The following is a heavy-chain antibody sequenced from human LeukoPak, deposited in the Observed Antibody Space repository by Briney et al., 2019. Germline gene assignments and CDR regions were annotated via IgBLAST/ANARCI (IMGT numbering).Heavy chain of an antibody. CDR3: ASLYYYDSSGYYWVDY. D-gene: IGHD3-22*01. V-gene: IGHV1-69*04. CDR2: IIPILGIA. Sequence: ASVKVSCKASGGTFSSYAISWVRQAPGQGLEWMGRIIPILGIANYAQKFQGRVTITADKSTSTAYMELSSLRSEDTAVYYCASLYYYDSSGYYWVDYWGQGTLVTVSS. CDR1: GGTFSSYA. J-gene: IGHJ4*02.